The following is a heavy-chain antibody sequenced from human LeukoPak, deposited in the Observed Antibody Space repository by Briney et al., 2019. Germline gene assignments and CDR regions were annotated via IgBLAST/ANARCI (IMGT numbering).Heavy chain of an antibody. CDR1: GFTFSSYN. Sequence: PGGSLRLSCAASGFTFSSYNMNWVRQAPGKALEWVSSITSSSSHTYYADSVKGRYTISRDNAKNTLYLQMNSLRAEDTAVYYCAKNPPLASRVVVIFFDYWGQGTLVTVSS. D-gene: IGHD3-22*01. CDR3: AKNPPLASRVVVIFFDY. CDR2: ITSSSSHT. J-gene: IGHJ4*02. V-gene: IGHV3-21*04.